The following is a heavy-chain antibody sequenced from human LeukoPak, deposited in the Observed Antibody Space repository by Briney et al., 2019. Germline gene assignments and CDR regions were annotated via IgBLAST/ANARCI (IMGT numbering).Heavy chain of an antibody. CDR2: IKQDGSEK. V-gene: IGHV3-7*01. J-gene: IGHJ3*02. CDR1: GFTFSSYA. CDR3: ARETDAFDI. Sequence: GGSLRLSCAASGFTFSSYAMSWVRRAPGKGLEWVANIKQDGSEKYYVDSVKGRFTISRDNAKNSLYLQMNSLRAEDTAVYYCARETDAFDIWGQGTMVTVSS.